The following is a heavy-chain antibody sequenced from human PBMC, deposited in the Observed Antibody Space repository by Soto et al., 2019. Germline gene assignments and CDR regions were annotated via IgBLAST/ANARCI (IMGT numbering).Heavy chain of an antibody. Sequence: SETLSLTCAVYGGSFSGYYWSWIRQPPGKGLEWIGEINHSGSTNYNPSLKSRVTISVDTSKNQFSLKLSSVTAADTAVYYCARDYLGAHNWFDPWGQGTLVPVSS. J-gene: IGHJ5*02. CDR1: GGSFSGYY. CDR3: ARDYLGAHNWFDP. CDR2: INHSGST. V-gene: IGHV4-34*01. D-gene: IGHD3-10*01.